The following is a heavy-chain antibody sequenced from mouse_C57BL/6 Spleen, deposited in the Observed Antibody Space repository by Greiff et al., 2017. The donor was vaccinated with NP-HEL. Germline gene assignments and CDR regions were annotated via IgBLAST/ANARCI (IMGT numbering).Heavy chain of an antibody. J-gene: IGHJ1*03. D-gene: IGHD2-1*01. Sequence: QVHVKQSGTELVKPGASVKLSCKASGYTFTSYWMHWVKQRPGQGLEWIGNINPSNGGTNYNEKFKSKATLTVDKSSSTAYMQLSSLTSEDSAVYYCARSLGYGNYLYWYFDVWGTGTTVTVSS. CDR1: GYTFTSYW. V-gene: IGHV1-53*01. CDR3: ARSLGYGNYLYWYFDV. CDR2: INPSNGGT.